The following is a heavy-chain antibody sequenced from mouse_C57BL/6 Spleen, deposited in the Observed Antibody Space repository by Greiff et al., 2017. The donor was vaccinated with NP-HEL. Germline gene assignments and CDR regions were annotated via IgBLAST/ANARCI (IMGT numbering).Heavy chain of an antibody. CDR3: ARHGQATYFDY. Sequence: EVQLVESGGDLVKPGGSLKLSCAASGFTFSSYGMSWVRQTPDKRLEWVATISSGGSYTYYPDSVKGRFTISRDNAKNTLYLQMSSLKSEDTAMYYCARHGQATYFDYWGQGTTLTVSS. V-gene: IGHV5-6*01. J-gene: IGHJ2*01. D-gene: IGHD3-2*02. CDR2: ISSGGSYT. CDR1: GFTFSSYG.